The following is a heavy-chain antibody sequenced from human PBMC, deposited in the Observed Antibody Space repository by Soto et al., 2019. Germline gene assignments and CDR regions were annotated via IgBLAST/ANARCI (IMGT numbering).Heavy chain of an antibody. V-gene: IGHV3-23*01. CDR3: AKIAYCTVTECYGKHDAFDV. J-gene: IGHJ3*01. D-gene: IGHD2-8*02. CDR1: GFVFSTYT. CDR2: VSGGVGTT. Sequence: EVQLLESGGGLVQPGGSLRLSCAASGFVFSTYTMSWVRQAPGRGLEWVATVSGGVGTTYHADSVKGRFTISRDNSKNTLYLHMNSLRAEDTAVYYCAKIAYCTVTECYGKHDAFDVWGQGKMVTVSS.